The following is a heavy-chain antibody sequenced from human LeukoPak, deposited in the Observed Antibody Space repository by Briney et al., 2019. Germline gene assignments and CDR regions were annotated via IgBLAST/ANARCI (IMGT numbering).Heavy chain of an antibody. CDR1: GFTFSNYA. D-gene: IGHD5-18*01. J-gene: IGHJ4*02. CDR3: ARGELWSSFDY. CDR2: ISYDGSNK. Sequence: GGSLRLSCAASGFTFSNYAVHWVRQAPGKGLEWVAVISYDGSNKYYADSVKGRFTISRDNSKNTLYLQMNSLRAEDTAVYYCARGELWSSFDYWGQGTLVTVSS. V-gene: IGHV3-30-3*01.